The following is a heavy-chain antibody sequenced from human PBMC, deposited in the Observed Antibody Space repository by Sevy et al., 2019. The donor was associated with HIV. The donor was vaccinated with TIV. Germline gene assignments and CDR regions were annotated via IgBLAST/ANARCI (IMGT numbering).Heavy chain of an antibody. V-gene: IGHV3-33*08. CDR1: GFTFSSYV. CDR3: ARGGGYCGGDCYSIDY. Sequence: GGSLRLSCAASGFTFSSYVMHWVRQAPGKGLEWVVLIWYDGTIKYYAYSVKGRFTISRDNSKDTLFLQMNSLTPEDTAVYYCARGGGYCGGDCYSIDYWGQGALVTVSS. CDR2: IWYDGTIK. J-gene: IGHJ4*02. D-gene: IGHD2-21*02.